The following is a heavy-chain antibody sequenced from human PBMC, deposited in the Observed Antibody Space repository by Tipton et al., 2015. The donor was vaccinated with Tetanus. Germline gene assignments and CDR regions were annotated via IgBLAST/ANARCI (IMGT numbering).Heavy chain of an antibody. D-gene: IGHD2-21*02. V-gene: IGHV4-39*01. CDR1: GGFISSSDYY. CDR2: IYHSGIT. CDR3: ARLSSTANDAHAFDI. J-gene: IGHJ3*02. Sequence: GLVKPSETLSLSCTVSGGFISSSDYYWGWIRQSPGKGLEWIGGIYHSGITYYNPSLRSRVTMSVDTSKIQFSLKLSSVTAADTAVYYCARLSSTANDAHAFDIWGQGTMVTVSS.